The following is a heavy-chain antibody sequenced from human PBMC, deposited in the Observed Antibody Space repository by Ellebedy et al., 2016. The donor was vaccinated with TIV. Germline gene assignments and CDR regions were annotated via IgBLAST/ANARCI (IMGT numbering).Heavy chain of an antibody. CDR3: ARTNWGPQHEH. D-gene: IGHD7-27*01. Sequence: SETLSLTCTVSGYSISSGYNWGWIRQPPGKGLEWIGNVYPNGNTYYNPSLKSRATISVDTSNNQFSLKVSSVTAADTAVYYCARTNWGPQHEHWGQGTPVTVSS. CDR1: GYSISSGYN. V-gene: IGHV4-38-2*02. J-gene: IGHJ1*01. CDR2: VYPNGNT.